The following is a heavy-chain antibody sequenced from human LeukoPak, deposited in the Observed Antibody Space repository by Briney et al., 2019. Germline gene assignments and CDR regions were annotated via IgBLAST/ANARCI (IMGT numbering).Heavy chain of an antibody. CDR3: ASQAYSGYDYTLFYFDY. Sequence: GGSLRLSCAASGFTFSDYYMSWIRLAPGKGLEWVSYISSSSSYTNYADSVKGRFTISRDNAKNSLYLQMNSLRAEDTAVYYYASQAYSGYDYTLFYFDYWGHGTLVTVSS. D-gene: IGHD5-12*01. V-gene: IGHV3-11*06. J-gene: IGHJ4*01. CDR2: ISSSSSYT. CDR1: GFTFSDYY.